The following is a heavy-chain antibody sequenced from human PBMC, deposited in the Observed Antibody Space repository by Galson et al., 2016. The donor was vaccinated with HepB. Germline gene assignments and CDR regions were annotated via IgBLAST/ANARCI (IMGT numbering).Heavy chain of an antibody. Sequence: SLRLSCAASGFTFSTYPMGWVRQAPGKGPEWVSGINAGGNNRYYSDSVKGRFAISRDNSKNTLYLQLDNLRGEDTAVYYCAKDGGYTYALGYWGRGTLVTVSS. CDR2: INAGGNNR. J-gene: IGHJ4*02. D-gene: IGHD5-18*01. CDR1: GFTFSTYP. V-gene: IGHV3-23*01. CDR3: AKDGGYTYALGY.